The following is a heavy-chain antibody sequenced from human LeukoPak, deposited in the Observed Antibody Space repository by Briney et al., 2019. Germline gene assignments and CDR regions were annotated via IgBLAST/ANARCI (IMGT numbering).Heavy chain of an antibody. CDR1: GYTFTNYY. J-gene: IGHJ6*02. V-gene: IGHV1-46*01. CDR2: INPSGGST. Sequence: ASVKVSCKASGYTFTNYYMHWVRPAPGQGLEWMGIINPSGGSTSYAQKFQGRVTMTRDTSTSTVDMELGSLRSEDTAVYYCARMLPNSTFSNGMDVWGQGTTVTVSS. CDR3: ARMLPNSTFSNGMDV. D-gene: IGHD2/OR15-2a*01.